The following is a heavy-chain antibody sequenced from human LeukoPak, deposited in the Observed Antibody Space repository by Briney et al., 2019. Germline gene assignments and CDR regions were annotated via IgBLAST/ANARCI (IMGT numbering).Heavy chain of an antibody. D-gene: IGHD4-11*01. CDR3: ARHDIAYCNSCFDY. Sequence: PSETLSLTCTVSGGSISSYYWSWIRHPPGKGLEWIGYIYYSGSTNYNPSLKSRVTISVDTSKNHFSLKLSSVTAADTAVYYCARHDIAYCNSCFDYWGQGTLVTVSS. CDR2: IYYSGST. V-gene: IGHV4-59*08. J-gene: IGHJ4*02. CDR1: GGSISSYY.